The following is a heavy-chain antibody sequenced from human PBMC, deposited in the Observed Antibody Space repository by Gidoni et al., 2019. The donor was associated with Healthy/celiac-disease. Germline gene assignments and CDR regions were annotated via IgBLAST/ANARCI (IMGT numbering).Heavy chain of an antibody. CDR1: GGSFSGYY. Sequence: QVQLQQWGAGLWKPSETLSLTCAVYGGSFSGYYWSWIRQPPGKGLEWIGEINHSGSNNYNPSLKSRVTISVDTAKNQFSLKLCSVTAADTAVYYCARGFVVVPAAIQYYYYYMDVWGKGTTVTVSS. D-gene: IGHD2-2*02. CDR2: INHSGSN. V-gene: IGHV4-34*01. CDR3: ARGFVVVPAAIQYYYYYMDV. J-gene: IGHJ6*03.